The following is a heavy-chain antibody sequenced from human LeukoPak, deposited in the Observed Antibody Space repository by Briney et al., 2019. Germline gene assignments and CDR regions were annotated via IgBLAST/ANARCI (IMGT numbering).Heavy chain of an antibody. Sequence: GSLRLSCAASGFSFSDYYMSWIRQAPGKGLEWVGSFYYSGSTKYNPSLMSRVTISVDTSKNQFSLKLSSVTAADTAVYYCARDPAAGNAAFDIWGQGTMVTVSS. CDR2: FYYSGST. CDR3: ARDPAAGNAAFDI. J-gene: IGHJ3*02. V-gene: IGHV4-59*01. CDR1: GFSFSDYY. D-gene: IGHD6-13*01.